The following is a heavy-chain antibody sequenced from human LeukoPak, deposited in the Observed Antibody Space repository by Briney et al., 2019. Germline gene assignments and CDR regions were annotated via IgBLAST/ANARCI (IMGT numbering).Heavy chain of an antibody. D-gene: IGHD2-2*03. CDR3: AKEDGYCSSTSCMNWFDP. J-gene: IGHJ5*02. V-gene: IGHV4-59*01. CDR1: GGSISSYY. Sequence: SETLSLTCTVSGGSISSYYGSWIRQPPGKGREWIGYIYDSGSTNYNPSLKSRVTISVDTSKNQFSLKLSSVTAADTAVYYCAKEDGYCSSTSCMNWFDPWGQGTLVTVSS. CDR2: IYDSGST.